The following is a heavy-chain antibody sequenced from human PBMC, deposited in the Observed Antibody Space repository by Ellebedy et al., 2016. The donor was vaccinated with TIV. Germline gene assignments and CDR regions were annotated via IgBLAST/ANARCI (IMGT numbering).Heavy chain of an antibody. D-gene: IGHD5-18*01. V-gene: IGHV3-64D*06. CDR2: ISSNGGST. Sequence: GESLKISCSASGFTFSSYAMHWVRQAPGKGLEYVSAISSNGGSTYYADSVKGRFTISRDNSKNTLYLQMSSLRAEDTAVYYCVKDGGYSYGIKAHFDYWGQGTLVTVSS. CDR1: GFTFSSYA. CDR3: VKDGGYSYGIKAHFDY. J-gene: IGHJ4*02.